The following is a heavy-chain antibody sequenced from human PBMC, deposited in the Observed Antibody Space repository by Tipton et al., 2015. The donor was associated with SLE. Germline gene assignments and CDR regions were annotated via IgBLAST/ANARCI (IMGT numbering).Heavy chain of an antibody. J-gene: IGHJ4*02. CDR2: ISSSSSYI. CDR1: GFTFSNYN. D-gene: IGHD3-22*01. V-gene: IGHV3-21*01. Sequence: SLRLSCAASGFTFSNYNMNWVRQAPGKGLECVSSISSSSSYIYYADSVKGRFTISRDNAKNSLYLQMNSLRAEDTAVYYCARNYYDSSGSILNYWGQGTLVTVSS. CDR3: ARNYYDSSGSILNY.